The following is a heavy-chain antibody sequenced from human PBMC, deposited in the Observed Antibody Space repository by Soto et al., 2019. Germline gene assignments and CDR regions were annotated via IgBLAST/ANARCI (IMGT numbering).Heavy chain of an antibody. V-gene: IGHV4-39*01. J-gene: IGHJ6*03. Sequence: SETLSLTCTVSGGSISSSSYYWGWIRQPPGKGLEWIGSIYYSGSTYYNPSLKSRVTISVDTSKNQFSLKLSSVTAADTAVYYCARRAVLGYYYMDVWGKGTTVTVSS. D-gene: IGHD6-19*01. CDR1: GGSISSSSYY. CDR2: IYYSGST. CDR3: ARRAVLGYYYMDV.